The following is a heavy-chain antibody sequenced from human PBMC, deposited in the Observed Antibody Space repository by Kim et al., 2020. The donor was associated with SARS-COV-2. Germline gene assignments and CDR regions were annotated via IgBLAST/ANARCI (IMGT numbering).Heavy chain of an antibody. D-gene: IGHD3-10*01. V-gene: IGHV3-9*01. CDR1: GFTFGDYA. CDR2: ISWNSGSI. CDR3: AKELITYYYGSGSYGGAFDI. Sequence: GGSLRLSCAASGFTFGDYAMHWVRQAPGKGLEWVSGISWNSGSIGYADSVKGRFTISRDNAKNSLYLQMNSLRAEDTALYYCAKELITYYYGSGSYGGAFDIWGQGTMVTVSS. J-gene: IGHJ3*02.